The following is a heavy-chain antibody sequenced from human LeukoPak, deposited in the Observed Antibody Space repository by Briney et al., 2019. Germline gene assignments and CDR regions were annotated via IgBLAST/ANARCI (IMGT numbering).Heavy chain of an antibody. CDR1: GYSFGNYW. J-gene: IGHJ5*02. CDR2: VYPGDSST. D-gene: IGHD3-22*01. Sequence: GESLKISCRGSGYSFGNYWIAWVRQMPEKGLEWMGMVYPGDSSTKSSPSFQGQVTISVDRSINTAYLQWSSLTASDTAMYYCARLTDYYDSSGYYRNYNWFDPWGQGTLVTVSS. V-gene: IGHV5-51*01. CDR3: ARLTDYYDSSGYYRNYNWFDP.